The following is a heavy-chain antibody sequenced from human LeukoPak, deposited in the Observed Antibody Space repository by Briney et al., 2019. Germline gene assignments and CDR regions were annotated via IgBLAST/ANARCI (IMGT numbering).Heavy chain of an antibody. Sequence: AGSLRLSCAASGFTFSSSWMSWLRRAPGKGLEWVANIKQDGSETYYLDSVKGRFTISRDNAKSSLYLQMNSLRAEDTAVYYCAKSFSSPNWFDPWGQGTLVTVSS. CDR2: IKQDGSET. J-gene: IGHJ5*02. D-gene: IGHD6-13*01. V-gene: IGHV3-7*02. CDR1: GFTFSSSW. CDR3: AKSFSSPNWFDP.